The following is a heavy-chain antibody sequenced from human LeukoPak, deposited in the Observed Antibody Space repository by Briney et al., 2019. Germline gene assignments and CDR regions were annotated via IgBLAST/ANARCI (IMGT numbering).Heavy chain of an antibody. V-gene: IGHV3-15*01. CDR2: IKSKSDGGTT. J-gene: IGHJ4*02. CDR1: GFTLSPFSNAW. Sequence: GGSLRLSCAASGFTLSPFSNAWMSWVRQAPRKGLERVGRIKSKSDGGTTDFAAPVKGRFTMSRDDSENTVSLQMNSLKIEDTAVYFCTQGVAKAYSWGQGTLVTVSS. D-gene: IGHD5-12*01. CDR3: TQGVAKAYS.